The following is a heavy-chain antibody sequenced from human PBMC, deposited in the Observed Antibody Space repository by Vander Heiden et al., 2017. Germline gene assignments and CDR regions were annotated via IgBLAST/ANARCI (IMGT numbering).Heavy chain of an antibody. CDR2: ISWNSGSI. D-gene: IGHD5-18*01. Sequence: EVQLVESGGGLVQPGRSLSLSCAGSGFTFDAYAMRWVRQAPGKGLEWVSGISWNSGSIGYADSVKGRFTIARDNAKNSLYLQMNSLRAEDTALYYCAKDIWRAMVTVAFDIWGQGTMVTVSS. V-gene: IGHV3-9*01. CDR3: AKDIWRAMVTVAFDI. CDR1: GFTFDAYA. J-gene: IGHJ3*02.